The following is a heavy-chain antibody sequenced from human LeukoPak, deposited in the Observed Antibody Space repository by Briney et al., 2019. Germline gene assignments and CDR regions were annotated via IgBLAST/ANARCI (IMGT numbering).Heavy chain of an antibody. CDR1: GFTFSTYA. CDR3: AKMYRYDILTGYFPDVFDI. CDR2: VSESGGTT. Sequence: GGSLRLSCVASGFTFSTYAMGWVRQVPGKGLEWVSSVSESGGTTNYADSVKGRFTISRDNSKNTLYLQMNSLRVEDTAVYYCAKMYRYDILTGYFPDVFDIWGQGTMVTVSS. D-gene: IGHD3-9*01. V-gene: IGHV3-23*01. J-gene: IGHJ3*02.